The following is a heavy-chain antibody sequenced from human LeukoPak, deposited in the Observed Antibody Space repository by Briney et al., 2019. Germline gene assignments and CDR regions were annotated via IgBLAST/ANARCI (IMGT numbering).Heavy chain of an antibody. CDR1: GFTFSSYI. D-gene: IGHD3-16*01. CDR3: ARETRAMITFGGAPADY. CDR2: ISSSSSYI. J-gene: IGHJ4*02. Sequence: PGGSLRLSCAASGFTFSSYIMNWVRQAPGKGLEWVSSISSSSSYIYYADSVKGRFTISRDNAKNSLYLQMNSLRAEDTAVYYCARETRAMITFGGAPADYWGQGNLVTVSS. V-gene: IGHV3-21*01.